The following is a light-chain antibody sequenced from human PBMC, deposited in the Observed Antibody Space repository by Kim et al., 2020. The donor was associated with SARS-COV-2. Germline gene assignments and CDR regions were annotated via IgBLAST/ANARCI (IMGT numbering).Light chain of an antibody. Sequence: ASEGDRVTITCRAGQSISTYLNWYQQKPGQAAKLLIYAASSLQSGVPSRFSGSGSGTDFTLTISSLEPEDFATYYCQQSYSTPPYTFGQGTKLEI. V-gene: IGKV1-39*01. CDR2: AAS. CDR3: QQSYSTPPYT. J-gene: IGKJ2*01. CDR1: QSISTY.